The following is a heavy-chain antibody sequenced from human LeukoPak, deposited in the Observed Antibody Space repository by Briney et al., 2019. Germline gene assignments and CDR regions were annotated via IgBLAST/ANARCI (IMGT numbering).Heavy chain of an antibody. V-gene: IGHV1-46*01. D-gene: IGHD3-22*01. J-gene: IGHJ4*02. Sequence: GASVKVSFKASGYTFTSYYMHWVRQAPGQGLEWMGIINPSGGSTSYAQKFQGRVTMTRDTSTSTVYMELSSLRSEDTAVYYCARVGYYYDSSGYYFFDYWGQGTLVTVSS. CDR2: INPSGGST. CDR3: ARVGYYYDSSGYYFFDY. CDR1: GYTFTSYY.